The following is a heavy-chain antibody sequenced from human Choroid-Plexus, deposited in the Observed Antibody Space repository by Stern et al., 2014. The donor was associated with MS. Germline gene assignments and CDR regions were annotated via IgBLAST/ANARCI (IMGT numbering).Heavy chain of an antibody. J-gene: IGHJ5*02. Sequence: VQLLESGGGVVQPGRPLRLSCVASGFTFGSCAMHWVRQAPGQGLEWVAGVSYDGSNKYYADSVKGRFTISRDKAKNTLYMQMSSLRPEDTAVYYCAKDRQYLTYFFDHWGQGSLVTVSS. V-gene: IGHV3-30*18. CDR1: GFTFGSCA. CDR3: AKDRQYLTYFFDH. CDR2: VSYDGSNK. D-gene: IGHD2/OR15-2a*01.